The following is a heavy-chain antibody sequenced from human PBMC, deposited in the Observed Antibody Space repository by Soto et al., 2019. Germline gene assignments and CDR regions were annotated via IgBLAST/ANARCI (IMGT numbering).Heavy chain of an antibody. D-gene: IGHD1-26*01. CDR2: INGYNGNT. CDR3: ARGRMGAITMYAFDL. CDR1: GYTFNSYG. Sequence: QVQLVQSGAEVKKPGASVKVSCKASGYTFNSYGISWVRQAPGQGLEWMGWINGYNGNTNYGQKVQDSVTVTAEISTTTAYMNLRRMRSDVTVVYYCARGRMGAITMYAFDLWGQWTMVTVSS. V-gene: IGHV1-18*01. J-gene: IGHJ3*01.